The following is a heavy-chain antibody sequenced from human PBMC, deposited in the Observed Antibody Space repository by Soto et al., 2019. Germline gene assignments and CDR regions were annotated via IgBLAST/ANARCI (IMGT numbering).Heavy chain of an antibody. CDR1: GGSITSSSYY. CDR2: IYYSGST. J-gene: IGHJ4*02. V-gene: IGHV4-39*01. CDR3: APHLFGDLGGVDY. D-gene: IGHD3-10*01. Sequence: PSETLSLTCTVSGGSITSSSYYWGWIRQPPGKGLEWIGSIYYSGSTYYNPSLKSRFTISRDNSKNTLYLQMNSLRTEDTAVYYCAPHLFGDLGGVDYWGQGTLVTVSS.